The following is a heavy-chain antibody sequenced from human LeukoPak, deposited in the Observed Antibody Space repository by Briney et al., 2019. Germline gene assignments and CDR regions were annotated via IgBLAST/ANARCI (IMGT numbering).Heavy chain of an antibody. CDR1: GFTFSSYW. CDR2: IKQDGSEK. J-gene: IGHJ4*02. V-gene: IGHV3-7*01. CDR3: ARDWDYDFWSGYSPFDY. D-gene: IGHD3-3*01. Sequence: GGSLRLSCAASGFTFSSYWMSWVRQAPGKGLGWVANIKQDGSEKYYVDSVKGRFTISRDNAKNSLCLQMNSLRAEDTAVYYCARDWDYDFWSGYSPFDYWGQGTLVTVSS.